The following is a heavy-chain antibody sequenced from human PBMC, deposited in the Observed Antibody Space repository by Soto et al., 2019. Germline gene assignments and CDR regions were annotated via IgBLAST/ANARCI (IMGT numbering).Heavy chain of an antibody. V-gene: IGHV4-30-4*01. D-gene: IGHD2-15*01. CDR2: IYYSGST. CDR1: GGSISSGDYY. Sequence: SSETLSLTCTVSGGSISSGDYYWSWIRQPPGKGLEWIGYIYYSGSTYYNPSLKSRVTISVDTSKNQFSLKLSSVTAADTAVYYCARYCSGGSCYSRYRMDVWGQGTTVT. J-gene: IGHJ6*02. CDR3: ARYCSGGSCYSRYRMDV.